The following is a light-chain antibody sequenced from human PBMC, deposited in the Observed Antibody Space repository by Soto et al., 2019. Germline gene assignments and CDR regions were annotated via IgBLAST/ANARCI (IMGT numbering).Light chain of an antibody. CDR2: AAS. CDR1: HSVSSSY. Sequence: EIVLTQSPGTLSLSPGERATLSCRASHSVSSSYLAWYQQKPGQAPRLLIYAASSMHSGIPARFSGSGSGTDFTLTISSLQPEDFATYYCQQNYSTRLTFGGGTKVDIK. CDR3: QQNYSTRLT. V-gene: IGKV3-20*01. J-gene: IGKJ4*02.